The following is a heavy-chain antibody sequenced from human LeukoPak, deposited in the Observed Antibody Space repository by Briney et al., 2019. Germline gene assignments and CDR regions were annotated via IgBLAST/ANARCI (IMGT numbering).Heavy chain of an antibody. J-gene: IGHJ6*03. CDR2: IYTGGNT. CDR3: GRVFSSSSFGFDHYYMDV. CDR1: GGSVSSYY. Sequence: SETLSVTCTVSGGSVSSYYWSWIRPPAGKGLGWIGRIYTGGNTNYNPAVKSRVTMSLDTSKNQFSLRLSSVTAADTAVYYCGRVFSSSSFGFDHYYMDVWGTGTTVTVSS. V-gene: IGHV4-4*07. D-gene: IGHD6-13*01.